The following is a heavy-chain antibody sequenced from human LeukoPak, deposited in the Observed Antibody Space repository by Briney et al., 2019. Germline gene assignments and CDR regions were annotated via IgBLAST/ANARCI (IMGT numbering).Heavy chain of an antibody. V-gene: IGHV3-7*03. Sequence: GGSLRLSCVASGFSFNNYRMTWVRQAPGKGLEWVANIKQDGSEKQYVDSVKGRFTISRDNAKNSLYLQMSNLRAEDTAVYFCARGGGLDVWGQGATVTVSS. D-gene: IGHD3-16*01. CDR3: ARGGGLDV. J-gene: IGHJ6*02. CDR1: GFSFNNYR. CDR2: IKQDGSEK.